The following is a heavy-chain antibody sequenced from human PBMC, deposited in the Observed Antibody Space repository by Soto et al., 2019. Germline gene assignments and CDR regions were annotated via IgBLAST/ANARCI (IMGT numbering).Heavy chain of an antibody. CDR3: AGGPPNLCFDF. CDR1: GYTFSSND. CDR2: MSPQSGNT. V-gene: IGHV1-8*01. D-gene: IGHD7-27*01. J-gene: IGHJ4*02. Sequence: ASVKVSCKASGYTFSSNDINWVRQATGQGLERLGWMSPQSGNTGYAQKFQGRVTMTRDTSIGTAYMELSSLTSEDTAVYYCAGGPPNLCFDFWGQGTLVTVSS.